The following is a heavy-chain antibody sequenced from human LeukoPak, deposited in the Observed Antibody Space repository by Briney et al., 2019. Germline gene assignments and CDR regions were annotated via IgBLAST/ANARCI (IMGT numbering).Heavy chain of an antibody. Sequence: VASVKVSCKASGYDFSTFGISWVRLAPGEGLEWMGWISAYHGKTNFPQRFQGRVTLTTETSTSTAYMELRSLRSDDTAIYYCARDSPFMVPGTGDAFDIWGQGTMVSVSS. V-gene: IGHV1-18*01. D-gene: IGHD6-19*01. CDR1: GYDFSTFG. CDR3: ARDSPFMVPGTGDAFDI. CDR2: ISAYHGKT. J-gene: IGHJ3*02.